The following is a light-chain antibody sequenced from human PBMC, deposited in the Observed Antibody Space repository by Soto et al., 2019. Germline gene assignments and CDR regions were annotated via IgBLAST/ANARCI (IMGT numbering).Light chain of an antibody. Sequence: QSALTQPASVSGSPGQSITISCTGTSSDVGGYKYVSWYQQEPGKAPKLMIYEVSNRPSGVSNRFSGSKSGNTASLTISGLQAEDEADYYCSSYTSSSLVVFGGGTKLTVL. V-gene: IGLV2-14*01. CDR3: SSYTSSSLVV. CDR2: EVS. J-gene: IGLJ2*01. CDR1: SSDVGGYKY.